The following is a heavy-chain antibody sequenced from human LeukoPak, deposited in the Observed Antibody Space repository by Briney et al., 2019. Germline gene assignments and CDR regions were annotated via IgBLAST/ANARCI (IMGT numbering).Heavy chain of an antibody. V-gene: IGHV3-30-3*01. Sequence: GGSLRLSCAASGFTFSSYAMHWVRQAPGKGLEWVAVISYDGSNKYYADSVKGRFTISRDNSKNTLYLQMNSVRAEDTAVYYCARETLPITMIVVVITTHSGMDVWGQGTTVTVSS. J-gene: IGHJ6*02. CDR1: GFTFSSYA. CDR2: ISYDGSNK. D-gene: IGHD3-22*01. CDR3: ARETLPITMIVVVITTHSGMDV.